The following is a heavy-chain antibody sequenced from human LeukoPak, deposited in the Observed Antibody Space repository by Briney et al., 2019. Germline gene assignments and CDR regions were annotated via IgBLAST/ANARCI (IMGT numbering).Heavy chain of an antibody. CDR2: MYSGGSS. V-gene: IGHV4-61*02. J-gene: IGHJ6*04. D-gene: IGHD1-1*01. CDR1: GGSITSTIYY. CDR3: AKNDDNVNYYQWMDV. Sequence: SETLSLTCVVSGGSITSTIYYWNWIRQPAGKGLEWIGRMYSGGSSDYNPSLKSRVTMSVDTSKNQLSLNLTSVTAADTALYYCAKNDDNVNYYQWMDVWGKGTTVAVSS.